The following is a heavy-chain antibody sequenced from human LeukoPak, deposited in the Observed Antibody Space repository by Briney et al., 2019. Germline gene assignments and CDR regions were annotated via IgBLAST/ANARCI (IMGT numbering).Heavy chain of an antibody. V-gene: IGHV3-30*03. CDR1: GFTFSSYG. J-gene: IGHJ6*03. CDR3: ARAGSSSGYYYMDV. Sequence: QPGGSLRLSCAASGFTFSSYGMHWVRQAPGKGLEWVAVISYDGSNKYYADSVKGRFTISRDNSKNTLCLQMNSLRAEDTAVYYCARAGSSSGYYYMDVWGKGTTVTVSS. CDR2: ISYDGSNK. D-gene: IGHD6-6*01.